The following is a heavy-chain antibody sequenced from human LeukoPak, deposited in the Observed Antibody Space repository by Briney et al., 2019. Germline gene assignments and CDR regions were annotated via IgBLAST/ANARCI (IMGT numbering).Heavy chain of an antibody. Sequence: SETLSLTCTVSGGSISSGDYYWSWIRQPPGKGLEWIGYIYYSGNTYYNSSLKSRLSISVDTSMNQFSLKLSSVTAADTAVYYCARGTRILVDYWGQGTLVTVSS. CDR1: GGSISSGDYY. CDR2: IYYSGNT. V-gene: IGHV4-30-4*01. D-gene: IGHD1-14*01. CDR3: ARGTRILVDY. J-gene: IGHJ4*02.